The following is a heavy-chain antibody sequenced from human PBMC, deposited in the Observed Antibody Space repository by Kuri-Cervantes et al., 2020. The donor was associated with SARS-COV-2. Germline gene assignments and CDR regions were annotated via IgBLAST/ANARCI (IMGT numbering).Heavy chain of an antibody. CDR2: IIPIFDTT. D-gene: IGHD2-2*01. CDR1: GGTLSSYG. CDR3: ARSISTTEYDAFDI. V-gene: IGHV1-69*13. Sequence: SVKVSRKASGGTLSSYGIIWVRQAPGQGLEWMGGIIPIFDTTNYAQNFQGRVTITADESTSTAYMELSSLRSEDTAVYYCARSISTTEYDAFDIWGQGTLVTVSS. J-gene: IGHJ3*02.